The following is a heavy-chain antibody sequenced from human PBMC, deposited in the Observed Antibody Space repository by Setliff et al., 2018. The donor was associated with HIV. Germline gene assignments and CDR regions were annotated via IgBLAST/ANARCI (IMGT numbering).Heavy chain of an antibody. CDR1: GVSINSVLYS. CDR2: INNSGRI. V-gene: IGHV4-31*03. CDR3: ARDLREVGGGSYADY. J-gene: IGHJ4*02. Sequence: LTCTVSGVSINSVLYSWTWIRQHPGKGLEWIAYINNSGRIYYNPSLKSRVTISVDTSKNQFSLKLSSVTAADTAVYYCARDLREVGGGSYADYWGQGTLVTVSS. D-gene: IGHD1-26*01.